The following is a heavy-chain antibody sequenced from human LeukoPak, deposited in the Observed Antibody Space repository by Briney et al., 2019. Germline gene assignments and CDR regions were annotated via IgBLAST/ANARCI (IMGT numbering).Heavy chain of an antibody. CDR3: ASDPTRMVRGVICYFDY. J-gene: IGHJ4*02. V-gene: IGHV3-30-3*01. Sequence: PGGSLRLSCAASGFTFSSYAMHWVRQAPGKGLEWVAVISYDGSNKYYADSVKGRFTISRDNSKNTLYLQMNSLRAEDTAVYYCASDPTRMVRGVICYFDYWGQGTLVTVSS. D-gene: IGHD3-10*01. CDR1: GFTFSSYA. CDR2: ISYDGSNK.